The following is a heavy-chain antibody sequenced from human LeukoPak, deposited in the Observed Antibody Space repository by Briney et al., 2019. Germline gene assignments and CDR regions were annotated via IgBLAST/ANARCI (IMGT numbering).Heavy chain of an antibody. J-gene: IGHJ4*02. D-gene: IGHD6-13*01. CDR2: ISYDGSNK. CDR3: ARDDYSSSWYYSY. CDR1: GFTFSSYA. V-gene: IGHV3-30*04. Sequence: GMSLRLSCAASGFTFSSYAMHWVRQAPGKGLEWVAVISYDGSNKYYADSVKGRFTISRDNSKNTLYLQMNSLRAEDTAVYYCARDDYSSSWYYSYWGQGTLVTVSS.